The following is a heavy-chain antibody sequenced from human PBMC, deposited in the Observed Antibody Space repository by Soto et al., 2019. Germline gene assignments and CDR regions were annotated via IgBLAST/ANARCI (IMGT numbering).Heavy chain of an antibody. V-gene: IGHV3-23*01. D-gene: IGHD2-15*01. J-gene: IGHJ4*02. CDR2: ISGSGGST. CDR3: AKVHAPSYCSGGSCYSYYFDY. Sequence: EVQLLESGGGLVQPGGSLRLSCAASGFTFSSYAMSWVRQAPGKGLEWVSAISGSGGSTYYADSVKGRFTISRDNSKNTLYLQMNSLRAEDTAVYYCAKVHAPSYCSGGSCYSYYFDYWGQGTLVTVSS. CDR1: GFTFSSYA.